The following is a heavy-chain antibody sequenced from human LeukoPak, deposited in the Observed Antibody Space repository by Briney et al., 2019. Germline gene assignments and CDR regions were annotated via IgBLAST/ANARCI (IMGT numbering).Heavy chain of an antibody. J-gene: IGHJ5*02. CDR3: ARDRSRVRGVITPNWFDP. CDR2: ISAYNGNT. CDR1: GYTFTSYG. Sequence: RASVKVSCKASGYTFTSYGISWVRQAPGQGLEWMGWISAYNGNTNYAQKLQGRVTMTADTSTSTAYMELGSLRSDDTAVYYCARDRSRVRGVITPNWFDPWGQGTLVTVSS. V-gene: IGHV1-18*01. D-gene: IGHD3-10*01.